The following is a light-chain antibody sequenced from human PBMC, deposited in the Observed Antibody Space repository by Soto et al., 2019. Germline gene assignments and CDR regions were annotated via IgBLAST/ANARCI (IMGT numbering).Light chain of an antibody. CDR3: AAWDDSLSGWV. V-gene: IGLV2-14*02. Sequence: QSALTQPASVSGSPGQSITISCTGTSSDVGTYNLLSWYQHHPGKAPKLMIYEASKRPSGVPDRFSGSKSGTSASLAISGLRSEDEADYYCAAWDDSLSGWVFGGGTKLTVL. CDR1: SSDVGTYNL. J-gene: IGLJ3*02. CDR2: EAS.